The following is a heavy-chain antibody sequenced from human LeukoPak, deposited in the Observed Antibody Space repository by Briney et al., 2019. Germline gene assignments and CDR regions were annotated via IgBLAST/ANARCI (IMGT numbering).Heavy chain of an antibody. CDR1: GFTFSSYA. J-gene: IGHJ4*02. D-gene: IGHD5-18*01. CDR3: AKTSPARSSGYSHGYY. V-gene: IGHV3-23*01. CDR2: ISGSGGSK. Sequence: GGSLRLSCAASGFTFSSYAMSWVRQAPGKGLEWVSAISGSGGSKYYADSVKGRFTISRDNSKNTLYMQMNSLKAEDTAVYYCAKTSPARSSGYSHGYYWGQGTLVTVSS.